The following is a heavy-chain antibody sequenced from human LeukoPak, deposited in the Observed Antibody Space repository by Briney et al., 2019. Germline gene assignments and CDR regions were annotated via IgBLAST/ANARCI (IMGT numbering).Heavy chain of an antibody. Sequence: SETLSLACTVSGDSISSGDYYWSWIRQPPGKGLEWIGYIYYSGSTYYNPSLKSRVTISVDTSKNQFSLKLSSVTAADTAVYYCARAYSSSWYPHFQHWGQGTLVTVSS. CDR1: GDSISSGDYY. CDR2: IYYSGST. D-gene: IGHD6-13*01. CDR3: ARAYSSSWYPHFQH. V-gene: IGHV4-30-4*01. J-gene: IGHJ1*01.